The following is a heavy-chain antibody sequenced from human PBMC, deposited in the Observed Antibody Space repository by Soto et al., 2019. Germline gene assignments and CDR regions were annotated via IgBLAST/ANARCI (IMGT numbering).Heavy chain of an antibody. CDR1: GYRFTNYG. V-gene: IGHV5-51*01. D-gene: IGHD1-26*01. CDR3: ARRQVGATKGKSWFDS. J-gene: IGHJ5*01. Sequence: GEAHKIPGKGSGYRFTNYGVGWVRQQPGRGLEWMGIIQPGDSDTRYSPSFQGQVTISADKSISTAYLQMNSLRAEDTALYFCARRQVGATKGKSWFDSWGQGTLVTVSS. CDR2: IQPGDSDT.